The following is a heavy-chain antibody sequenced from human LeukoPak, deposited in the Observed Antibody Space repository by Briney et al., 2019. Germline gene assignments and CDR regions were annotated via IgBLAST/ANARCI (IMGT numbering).Heavy chain of an antibody. J-gene: IGHJ4*02. V-gene: IGHV3-23*01. D-gene: IGHD2-15*01. Sequence: GGSLRLSCAAPGFTFSSYAMSWVRQAPGKGLEWVSAISGSGGSTYYADSVKGRFTISRDNSKNTLYLQMNNLRAEDTAVYYCAKVPEVAVAADFDYWGQGTLVTVSS. CDR1: GFTFSSYA. CDR2: ISGSGGST. CDR3: AKVPEVAVAADFDY.